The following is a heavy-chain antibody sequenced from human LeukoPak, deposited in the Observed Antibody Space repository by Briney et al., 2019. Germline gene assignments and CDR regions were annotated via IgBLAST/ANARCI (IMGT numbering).Heavy chain of an antibody. D-gene: IGHD2-15*01. Sequence: PGGSLRLSCAASGFTFTSYAMSWVRQTPGKGLEWVSTFSGGVDTTYYADSVKGRFTISRDNSKNTLDLEMNSLRAEDTAVYYCAKATLRTCSGARCYDFDNWGQGTLVTVSS. V-gene: IGHV3-23*01. CDR1: GFTFTSYA. CDR2: FSGGVDTT. J-gene: IGHJ4*02. CDR3: AKATLRTCSGARCYDFDN.